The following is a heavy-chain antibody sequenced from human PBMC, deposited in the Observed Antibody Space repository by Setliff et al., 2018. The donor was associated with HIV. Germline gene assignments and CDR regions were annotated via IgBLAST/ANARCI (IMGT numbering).Heavy chain of an antibody. CDR1: GGSFSGYY. Sequence: SETLSLTCAVYGGSFSGYYWSWIRQPPGKGLEWTGEINHSGSTNYNPSLKSRVTISVDTSKNQFSLKLTSVTAADTAVYYCARVPRITTLRNAFDIWGQGTMVTVSS. D-gene: IGHD3-3*01. CDR3: ARVPRITTLRNAFDI. J-gene: IGHJ3*02. V-gene: IGHV4-34*01. CDR2: INHSGST.